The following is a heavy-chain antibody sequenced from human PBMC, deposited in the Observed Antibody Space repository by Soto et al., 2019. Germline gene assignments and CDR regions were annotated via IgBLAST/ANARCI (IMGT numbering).Heavy chain of an antibody. CDR2: IYYSGST. CDR1: GGSISSYY. CDR3: TREQSDDNYFDP. J-gene: IGHJ5*02. Sequence: SETLSLTCTVSGGSISSYYWSWIRQPPGKELEWIGYIYYSGSTDYNPSLKSRVSISVDKSKNRLSLKLSSVTAADTAVYYCTREQSDDNYFDPWGQGTLVTVSS. V-gene: IGHV4-59*01. D-gene: IGHD6-19*01.